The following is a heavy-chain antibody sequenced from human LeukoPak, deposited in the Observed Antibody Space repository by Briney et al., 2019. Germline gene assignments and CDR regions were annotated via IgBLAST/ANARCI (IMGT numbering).Heavy chain of an antibody. Sequence: RGESLKISCKGSGYSFDNFWIAWVRQMPGKGPEWMGIIYPGDSDTRYSPSFQGQVTISADKSINTAYLQWSSLRASDTAMYYCATEAGTWDFQYWGQGTLVTVSS. V-gene: IGHV5-51*01. CDR3: ATEAGTWDFQY. D-gene: IGHD6-19*01. J-gene: IGHJ4*02. CDR1: GYSFDNFW. CDR2: IYPGDSDT.